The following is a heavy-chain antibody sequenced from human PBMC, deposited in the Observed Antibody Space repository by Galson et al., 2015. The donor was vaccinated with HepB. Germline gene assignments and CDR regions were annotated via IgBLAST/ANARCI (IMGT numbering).Heavy chain of an antibody. CDR3: ARDPEWSAFDI. CDR1: GFTFSSSW. Sequence: SLRLSCAASGFTFSSSWMSWVRQAPGKGLEWVANINEKGGQQHYLDSVKGRFTISRDNAKNSLFLQMNSLRIEDTAIYYCARDPEWSAFDIWGQGTMVTVSS. J-gene: IGHJ3*02. V-gene: IGHV3-7*01. D-gene: IGHD2-8*01. CDR2: INEKGGQQ.